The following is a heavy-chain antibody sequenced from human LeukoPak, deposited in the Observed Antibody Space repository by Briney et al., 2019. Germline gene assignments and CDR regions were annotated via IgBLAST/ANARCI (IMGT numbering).Heavy chain of an antibody. CDR2: ISGTSNTI. J-gene: IGHJ4*02. Sequence: GGSLRLSCVGPGFTFSSYSMNWVRQAPGKGLEWVSYISGTSNTIYYADSVKGRFTVSRDNAKNTLYLQMNSLRAEDTAVYYCAKIAAAGTVGYFDYWGQGTLVTVSS. CDR1: GFTFSSYS. D-gene: IGHD6-13*01. V-gene: IGHV3-48*04. CDR3: AKIAAAGTVGYFDY.